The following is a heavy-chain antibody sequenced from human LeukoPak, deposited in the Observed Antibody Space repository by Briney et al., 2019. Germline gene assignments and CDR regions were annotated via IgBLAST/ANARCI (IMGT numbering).Heavy chain of an antibody. J-gene: IGHJ4*02. CDR3: AMDYYDSSGYYLVNY. V-gene: IGHV4-39*01. Sequence: SETLPLTCTVSGGSISSSSYYWGWIRQPPGKGLEWIGSIYYSGSTYYNPSLKSRVTISVDTSKNQFSLKLSSVTAADTAVYYCAMDYYDSSGYYLVNYWGQGTLVTVSS. D-gene: IGHD3-22*01. CDR2: IYYSGST. CDR1: GGSISSSSYY.